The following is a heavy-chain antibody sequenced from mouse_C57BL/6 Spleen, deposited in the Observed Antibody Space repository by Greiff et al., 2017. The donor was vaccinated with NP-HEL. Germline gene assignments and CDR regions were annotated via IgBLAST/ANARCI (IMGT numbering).Heavy chain of an antibody. V-gene: IGHV1-53*01. CDR1: GYTFTSYW. D-gene: IGHD2-1*01. CDR2: INPSNGGT. J-gene: IGHJ2*01. CDR3: ARWGGNYPFDY. Sequence: QVQLKQPGTELVKPGASVKLSCKASGYTFTSYWMHWVKQRPGQGLEWIGNINPSNGGTNYNEKFKSKATLTVDKSSSTAYMQLSGLTSEDSAVYYCARWGGNYPFDYWGQGTTLTVSS.